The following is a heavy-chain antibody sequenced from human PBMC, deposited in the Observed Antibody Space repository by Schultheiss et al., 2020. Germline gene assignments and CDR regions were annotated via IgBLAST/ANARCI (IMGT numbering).Heavy chain of an antibody. J-gene: IGHJ6*02. Sequence: GESLKISCAASGFTFSSHAMHWVRQAPGKGLEWVAVIWYDGSNKYYADSVKGRFTISRDTPKNTVYLQMNSLRAEDTAVYYCARGSVVDVWGQGTTVTVSS. CDR3: ARGSVVDV. CDR2: IWYDGSNK. CDR1: GFTFSSHA. V-gene: IGHV3-33*01. D-gene: IGHD1-26*01.